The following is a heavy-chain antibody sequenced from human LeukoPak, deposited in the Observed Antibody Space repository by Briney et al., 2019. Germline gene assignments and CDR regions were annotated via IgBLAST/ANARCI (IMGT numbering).Heavy chain of an antibody. Sequence: GGSLRLSCVASGFTFSSYPMSWVRQAPGKGLEWVSGISISGGSTFYADSVKGRFTISRDNSKNTLYLQMNSLRAEHTAVYYCAKDLYSSSWWGQGTLVTVSS. CDR1: GFTFSSYP. CDR3: AKDLYSSSW. CDR2: ISISGGST. J-gene: IGHJ4*02. V-gene: IGHV3-23*01. D-gene: IGHD6-13*01.